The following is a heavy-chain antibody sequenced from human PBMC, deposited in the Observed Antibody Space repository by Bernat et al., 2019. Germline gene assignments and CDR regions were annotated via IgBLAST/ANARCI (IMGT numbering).Heavy chain of an antibody. V-gene: IGHV4-61*02. CDR1: GGSISSGSYY. D-gene: IGHD4-23*01. Sequence: QVQLQESGPGLVKPSQTLSLTCTVSGGSISSGSYYWSWIRHPAGKGLEWIGRIYTSGSTNYNPSLKSRVTISVDTSKNQFSLKLSSLTAADTAVYYCAGGLYGGPRIWVGQYYYYGMDVWGQGTTVTVSS. CDR2: IYTSGST. J-gene: IGHJ6*02. CDR3: AGGLYGGPRIWVGQYYYYGMDV.